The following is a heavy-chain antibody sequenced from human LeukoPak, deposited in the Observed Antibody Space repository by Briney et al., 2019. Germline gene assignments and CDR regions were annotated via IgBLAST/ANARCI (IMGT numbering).Heavy chain of an antibody. CDR2: ISSSGSTI. D-gene: IGHD1-1*01. V-gene: IGHV3-48*03. J-gene: IGHJ6*02. CDR3: AREDWNQGGYYYGMDV. CDR1: GFTFSSYE. Sequence: GGSLRLSCAAAGFTFSSYEMNWVRQAPGKGLGWVSYISSSGSTIYYADSVKGRFTISRDNAQNSLYLQMNSLRAEDTAVYYCAREDWNQGGYYYGMDVWGQGTTVTVSS.